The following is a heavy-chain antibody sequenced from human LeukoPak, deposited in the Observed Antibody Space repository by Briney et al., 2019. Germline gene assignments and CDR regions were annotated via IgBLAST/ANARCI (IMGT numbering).Heavy chain of an antibody. V-gene: IGHV4-28*01. Sequence: SETLSLTCAVSGYSISSSHWWGWIRQPPGKGLEWIGYIYYSGSTYYNPSLKSRVTMSVDTSKNQFSLKVRSVTAVDMAVYYCARTAEDSGTYFDYWGQGTLVTVSS. J-gene: IGHJ4*02. CDR1: GYSISSSHW. CDR3: ARTAEDSGTYFDY. CDR2: IYYSGST. D-gene: IGHD1-1*01.